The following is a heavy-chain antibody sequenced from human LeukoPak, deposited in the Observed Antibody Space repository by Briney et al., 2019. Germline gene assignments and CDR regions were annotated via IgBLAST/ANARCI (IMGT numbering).Heavy chain of an antibody. CDR3: ARGYTYGHGAMFDY. D-gene: IGHD5-18*01. Sequence: PSETLSLTCTVSGGSISSDSYYWTWIRQPAGKGLEWIGRVYTSGSTAFNPSLKSRVSISLDTSKNQSSLKLSSVTAADTAVYYCARGYTYGHGAMFDYWGQGTLVTVSP. V-gene: IGHV4-61*02. CDR1: GGSISSDSYY. CDR2: VYTSGST. J-gene: IGHJ4*02.